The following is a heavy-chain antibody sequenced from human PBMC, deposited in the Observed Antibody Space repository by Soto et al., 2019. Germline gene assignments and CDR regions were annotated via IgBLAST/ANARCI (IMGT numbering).Heavy chain of an antibody. CDR3: AKHDGLTPPDAFEV. V-gene: IGHV3-23*01. Sequence: GGSLRLSCAASGFTFSSYAMSWIRQAPGKGLEWVSGITTSGGTTSYADSVRGRFTISSDKSKNTLYLQMNSLRAEDTAIYYCAKHDGLTPPDAFEVWGQGTMVTVSS. CDR1: GFTFSSYA. J-gene: IGHJ3*01. CDR2: ITTSGGTT. D-gene: IGHD2-8*01.